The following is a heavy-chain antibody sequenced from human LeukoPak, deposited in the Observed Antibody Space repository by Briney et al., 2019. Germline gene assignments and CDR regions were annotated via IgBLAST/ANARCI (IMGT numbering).Heavy chain of an antibody. CDR2: ISAYNGNT. CDR3: ARDGSSSSSVYYYYGMDV. Sequence: ASVTVSCTASGYTFTSFGISWVRQAPGQGLEWMGWISAYNGNTNYEQKFQGRVTMTTDTSTSTAYMELRSLRSDDTAVYYCARDGSSSSSVYYYYGMDVWGQGTTVTVSS. CDR1: GYTFTSFG. D-gene: IGHD6-6*01. V-gene: IGHV1-18*01. J-gene: IGHJ6*02.